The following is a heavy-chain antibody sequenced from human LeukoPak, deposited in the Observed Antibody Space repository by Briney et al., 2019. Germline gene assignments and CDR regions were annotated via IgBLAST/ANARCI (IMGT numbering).Heavy chain of an antibody. CDR2: ISPSGGIT. V-gene: IGHV3-23*01. Sequence: GGTLRLSCAASGFTFSSHGMNWVRQAPGKGLEWVSGISPSGGITYYTDSVKGRFTISRDNSKNTLYLQMNSLRAEDTAVYFCLYGGYFQHWGQGTLVTVSS. CDR3: LYGGYFQH. D-gene: IGHD3-16*01. J-gene: IGHJ1*01. CDR1: GFTFSSHG.